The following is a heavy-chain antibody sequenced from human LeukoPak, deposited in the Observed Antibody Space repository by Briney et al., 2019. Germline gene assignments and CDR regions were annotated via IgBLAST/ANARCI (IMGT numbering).Heavy chain of an antibody. CDR2: ISTYNGNT. Sequence: ASVTVSCKASGYTFTIYGIGWVRQAPGQGLEWMGWISTYNGNTNYAQKLQGRVTMTTDTSTSTAYMELSSLRSEDTAVYYCARGLAPYSYEYSGHDPYYYYNMDVWGKGTTVIISS. V-gene: IGHV1-18*01. CDR1: GYTFTIYG. D-gene: IGHD3-22*01. J-gene: IGHJ6*03. CDR3: ARGLAPYSYEYSGHDPYYYYNMDV.